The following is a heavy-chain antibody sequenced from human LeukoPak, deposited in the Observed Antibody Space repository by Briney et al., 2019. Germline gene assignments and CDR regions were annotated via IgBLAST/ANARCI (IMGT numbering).Heavy chain of an antibody. CDR3: AREHGSGSYYNPVGFDY. V-gene: IGHV1-18*04. J-gene: IGHJ4*02. CDR2: ISAYNGNI. D-gene: IGHD3-10*01. CDR1: GYIFTSYG. Sequence: ASVKVSSKTSGYIFTSYGISWVRQAPGQGLEWMGWISAYNGNINYIQKFQGRVTMTTDTSTSTAYMELRSLRSDDTAVYYCAREHGSGSYYNPVGFDYWGQGTLVTVSS.